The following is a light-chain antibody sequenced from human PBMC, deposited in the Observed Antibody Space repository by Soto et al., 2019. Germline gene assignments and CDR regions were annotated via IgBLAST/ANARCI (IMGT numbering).Light chain of an antibody. Sequence: QSVLTQPASVSGSPGQSITISCTGTSSDVGGYNYVSWYQQHPGKAPKLMIYDVSNRPSGVSNRFSGSKSGNTASLTISGLQPEDEADYYCSSYTSSSTLHVFGTGTKVTVL. V-gene: IGLV2-14*01. CDR1: SSDVGGYNY. CDR2: DVS. J-gene: IGLJ1*01. CDR3: SSYTSSSTLHV.